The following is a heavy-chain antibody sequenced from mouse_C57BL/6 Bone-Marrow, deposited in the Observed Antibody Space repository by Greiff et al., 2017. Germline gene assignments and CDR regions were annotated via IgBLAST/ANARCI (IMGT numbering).Heavy chain of an antibody. V-gene: IGHV1-81*01. CDR2: IYPRSGNT. J-gene: IGHJ3*01. CDR3: AKAGYYGSLWFAY. Sequence: VKLMESGAELARPGASVKLSCKASGYTFTSYGISWVKQRTGQGLEWIGEIYPRSGNTYYTEKFKGKATLTADKSSSTAYMELRSLTSEDSAVYFCAKAGYYGSLWFAYWGQGTLVTVSA. D-gene: IGHD1-1*01. CDR1: GYTFTSYG.